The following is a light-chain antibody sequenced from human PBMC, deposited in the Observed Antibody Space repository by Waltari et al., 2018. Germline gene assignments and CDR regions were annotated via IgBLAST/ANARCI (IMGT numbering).Light chain of an antibody. J-gene: IGLJ6*01. CDR3: ATWDDNLSGGV. CDR2: DNN. Sequence: QSVLTQPPSVSAAPGQRVTIPCPGTRSNIGNNYFSWFQHVPGTAPKLLISDNNERPSGTPDRFSGSKSGTSATLVITGLQTGDEAMYYCATWDDNLSGGVFGSGTEVTVL. V-gene: IGLV1-51*01. CDR1: RSNIGNNY.